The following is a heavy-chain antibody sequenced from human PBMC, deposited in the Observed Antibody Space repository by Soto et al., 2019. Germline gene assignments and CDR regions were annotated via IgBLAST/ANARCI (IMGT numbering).Heavy chain of an antibody. J-gene: IGHJ6*02. CDR2: IYSGGST. Sequence: GGSLRLSCAASGFTVSSNYMSWVRQAPGKGLEWVSVIYSGGSTYYADSLKGRFTISRDNSRNTLYLQMNSLRAEDTAVYYCARDQASYYYYGMDVWGQGTTVTVSS. V-gene: IGHV3-53*01. CDR1: GFTVSSNY. CDR3: ARDQASYYYYGMDV.